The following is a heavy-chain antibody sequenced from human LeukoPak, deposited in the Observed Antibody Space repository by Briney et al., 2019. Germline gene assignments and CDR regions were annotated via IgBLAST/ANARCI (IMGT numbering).Heavy chain of an antibody. J-gene: IGHJ4*02. CDR3: AKLWRSGYYYFDY. D-gene: IGHD3-22*01. CDR2: ISGSGGST. Sequence: GGSLRLSCAASGFTFSSYAMTWVRQAPGKGLEWVSAISGSGGSTYYADSVKGRFTISGDNSKNTLYLQMNSLRAEDTAVYYCAKLWRSGYYYFDYWGQGTLVTVYS. V-gene: IGHV3-23*01. CDR1: GFTFSSYA.